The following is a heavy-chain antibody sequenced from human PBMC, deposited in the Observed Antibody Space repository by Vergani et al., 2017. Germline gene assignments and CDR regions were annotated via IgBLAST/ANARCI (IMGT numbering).Heavy chain of an antibody. CDR3: ARSNDILASSLRYFDY. V-gene: IGHV1-2*04. D-gene: IGHD3-9*01. J-gene: IGHJ4*02. CDR2: INPNSGGT. CDR1: GYTFTGYY. Sequence: QVQLVQSGAEVKKPGASVKVSCKASGYTFTGYYMHWVRQAPGQGLEWMGWINPNSGGTNYAQKFQGWVTMTRDTSISTAYRELSRLRSDDTAVYYCARSNDILASSLRYFDYWGQGTLVTVSS.